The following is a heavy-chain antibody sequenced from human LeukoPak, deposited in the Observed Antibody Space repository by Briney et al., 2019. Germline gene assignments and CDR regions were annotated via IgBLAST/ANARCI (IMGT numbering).Heavy chain of an antibody. CDR3: ARHLGWRFGAGDAFDI. D-gene: IGHD3-10*01. J-gene: IGHJ3*02. V-gene: IGHV5-51*01. Sequence: GASLQISCEGSGSIFTSYWIGWGRQLPGKGVEWMGIIYHGDSDTRYSPSFQGQVTISADKSISTAYLQWSSLKASDTAMYYCARHLGWRFGAGDAFDIWGQGTMVTVSS. CDR2: IYHGDSDT. CDR1: GSIFTSYW.